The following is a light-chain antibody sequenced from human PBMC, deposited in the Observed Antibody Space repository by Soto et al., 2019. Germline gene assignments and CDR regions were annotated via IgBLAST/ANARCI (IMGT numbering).Light chain of an antibody. J-gene: IGLJ1*01. CDR2: SNN. CDR3: AAWDDSLNGVDV. V-gene: IGLV1-44*01. CDR1: SSNIGSNT. Sequence: QSVLTQPPSASGTPGQRVTISCSGSSSNIGSNTVNWYQQLPGTAPKLLIYSNNQRPSGVPDRFSGSKSGTSASLAISGLQSEDEADYYCAAWDDSLNGVDVFGTGTKVTVL.